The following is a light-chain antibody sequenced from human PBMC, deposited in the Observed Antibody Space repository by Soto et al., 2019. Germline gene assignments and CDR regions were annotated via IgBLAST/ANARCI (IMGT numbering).Light chain of an antibody. J-gene: IGLJ1*01. Sequence: QSVLTQPPSVSGAPGQRVTISCTGSSSNIGAGYDVHWYQQLPGTAPKLLIYDNNNRPSGVPDRFSGSKSGTSASLAITGLQAEDEADYFCQSYDSSLKYVFGTGTKLTVL. CDR2: DNN. CDR3: QSYDSSLKYV. V-gene: IGLV1-40*01. CDR1: SSNIGAGYD.